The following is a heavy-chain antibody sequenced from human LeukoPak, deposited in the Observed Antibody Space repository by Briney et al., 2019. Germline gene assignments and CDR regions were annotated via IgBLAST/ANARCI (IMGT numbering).Heavy chain of an antibody. J-gene: IGHJ5*02. CDR1: GYTFTTYG. Sequence: ASVKVSCKASGYTFTTYGMNWVRQAPGQGLEWMGWINPNSGGTNYAQKFQGRVTMTRDTSISTAYMELSRLRSDDTAVYYCARTADILTGYHPTNWFDPWGQGTLVTVSS. CDR2: INPNSGGT. CDR3: ARTADILTGYHPTNWFDP. V-gene: IGHV1-2*02. D-gene: IGHD3-9*01.